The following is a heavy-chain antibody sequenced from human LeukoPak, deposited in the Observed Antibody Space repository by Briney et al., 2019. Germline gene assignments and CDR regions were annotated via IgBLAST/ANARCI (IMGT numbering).Heavy chain of an antibody. Sequence: PSETLSLTCTVSGGSISSYYWSWIRQPPGKGLEWIGYIYYSRSTNYNPSLKSRVTISVDTSKNQFSLKLSSVTAADTAVYYCARQYYDILTGYYAFDYWGQGTLVTVSS. CDR3: ARQYYDILTGYYAFDY. J-gene: IGHJ4*02. CDR1: GGSISSYY. V-gene: IGHV4-59*08. CDR2: IYYSRST. D-gene: IGHD3-9*01.